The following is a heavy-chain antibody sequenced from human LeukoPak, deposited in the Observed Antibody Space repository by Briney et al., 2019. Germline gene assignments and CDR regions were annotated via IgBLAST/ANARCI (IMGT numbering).Heavy chain of an antibody. D-gene: IGHD3-3*01. J-gene: IGHJ4*02. CDR1: GFTFSSYA. Sequence: GGSLRLSCAASGFTFSSYAMSWVRQAPGKGLEWVSAISGSGGSTYYADSVKGRFTISRDNSKNTLYLQMNSLRAEDTAVYYCAKTLADYDFWSGYYTDYWGQGTLVTVSS. CDR3: AKTLADYDFWSGYYTDY. CDR2: ISGSGGST. V-gene: IGHV3-23*01.